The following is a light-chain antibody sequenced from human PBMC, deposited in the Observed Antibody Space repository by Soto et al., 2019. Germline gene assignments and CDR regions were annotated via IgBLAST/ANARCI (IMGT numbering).Light chain of an antibody. CDR3: QQRSNWPPIT. V-gene: IGKV3-11*01. CDR2: DAS. J-gene: IGKJ5*01. Sequence: EIVMTQSPATLSVSPGERVTLSCRASQSVSNKLAWYQQKPGQAPRLLIYDASNRATGIPARFSGSGSGTDFTLTISSLEAEDFAIYYCQQRSNWPPITFGQGTRLEIK. CDR1: QSVSNK.